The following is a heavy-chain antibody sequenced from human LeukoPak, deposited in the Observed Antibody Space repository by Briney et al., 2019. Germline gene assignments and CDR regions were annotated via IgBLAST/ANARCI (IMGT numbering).Heavy chain of an antibody. V-gene: IGHV3-20*01. CDR3: ARASGKGLDYYYGMDV. D-gene: IGHD3-10*01. Sequence: GGSLRLSCAASGFTFDDYGMSWVRQAPGKGLEWVSGINWNGGSTGYADSVKGRFTISSDNAKTSLYLQMNSLRAEDTALYHCARASGKGLDYYYGMDVWGQGTTVTVSS. CDR1: GFTFDDYG. J-gene: IGHJ6*02. CDR2: INWNGGST.